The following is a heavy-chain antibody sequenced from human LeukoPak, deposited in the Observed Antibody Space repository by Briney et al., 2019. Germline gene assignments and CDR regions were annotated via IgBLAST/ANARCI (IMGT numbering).Heavy chain of an antibody. CDR3: ARDRDYAFDY. J-gene: IGHJ4*02. CDR2: ISSRSSYI. D-gene: IGHD4-17*01. Sequence: GGSLRLSCAASGFTFSSYSMNWVRQAPGKGLEWVSSISSRSSYIYYADSVKGRFTISRDNAKNSLYLQMNSLRAEDTAVYYCARDRDYAFDYWGQGTLVTVSS. V-gene: IGHV3-21*01. CDR1: GFTFSSYS.